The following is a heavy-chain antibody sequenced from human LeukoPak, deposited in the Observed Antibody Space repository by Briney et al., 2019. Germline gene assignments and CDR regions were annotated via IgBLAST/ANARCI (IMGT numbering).Heavy chain of an antibody. CDR1: GFTFSRYW. J-gene: IGHJ5*02. V-gene: IGHV3-74*01. Sequence: GGYLRLSCAASGFTFSRYWMHWVRQAPGKGLAWVSRINSDGSRVSYADSVKGRFTIPRDNAKNQLYLQMNSLRAEDTAVYYCTKSDWFDPWGQGTLVTVSS. CDR3: TKSDWFDP. CDR2: INSDGSRV.